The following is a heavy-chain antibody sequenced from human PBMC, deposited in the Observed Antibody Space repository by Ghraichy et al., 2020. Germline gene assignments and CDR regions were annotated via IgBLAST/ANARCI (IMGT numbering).Heavy chain of an antibody. CDR3: ASARIVEVFGARNHNWFDP. CDR1: GASINSRSFY. Sequence: SETLSLTCAVSGASINSRSFYWGWIHQPPGKGLEWITSIYYSGHSYDNPSLKSRLTFSLDTSKNHFSLQLHSVTAADTAVYFCASARIVEVFGARNHNWFDPWGQGTLVSVSS. D-gene: IGHD2-15*01. CDR2: IYYSGHS. V-gene: IGHV4-39*02. J-gene: IGHJ5*02.